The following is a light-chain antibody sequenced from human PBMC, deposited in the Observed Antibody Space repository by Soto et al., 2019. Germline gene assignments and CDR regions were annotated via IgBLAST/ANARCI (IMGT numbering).Light chain of an antibody. J-gene: IGKJ2*01. Sequence: DIEMSQSPATLSVSPGERATLSCRASQSVSSNLAWYQQKPGQAPRLLIYGASTRATGIPARFSGSGSGTEFTLTISSLQSEDFAVYYCQQYNNWPPHTFGQGAMVDVK. CDR1: QSVSSN. CDR2: GAS. V-gene: IGKV3-15*01. CDR3: QQYNNWPPHT.